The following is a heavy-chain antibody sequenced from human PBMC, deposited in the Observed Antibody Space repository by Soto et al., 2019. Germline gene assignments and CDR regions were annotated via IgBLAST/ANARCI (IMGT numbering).Heavy chain of an antibody. CDR2: INPNSGGT. CDR1: GYTFTGYY. V-gene: IGHV1-2*04. CDR3: ARAGGDDYGDDAFDI. Sequence: ASVKVSCKASGYTFTGYYMHWVRQAPGQGLEWMGWINPNSGGTNYAQKFQGWVTMTRDTSISTAYMELSRLRSDDTAVYYCARAGGDDYGDDAFDIWGQGTMVTVSS. J-gene: IGHJ3*02. D-gene: IGHD4-17*01.